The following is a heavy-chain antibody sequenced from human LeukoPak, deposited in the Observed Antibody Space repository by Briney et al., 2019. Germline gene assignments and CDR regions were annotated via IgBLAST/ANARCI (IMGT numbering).Heavy chain of an antibody. D-gene: IGHD3-22*01. CDR3: ARHAHYYDSSGYLALDY. Sequence: ASVKVSCKASGYTFTSYYMHWVRQAPGQGLEWMGIINPSGGSTSYAQKFQGRVTMTRDTSTSTVYMELSSLRSEDTAVYYCARHAHYYDSSGYLALDYWGQGTLVTVSS. CDR1: GYTFTSYY. V-gene: IGHV1-46*01. CDR2: INPSGGST. J-gene: IGHJ4*02.